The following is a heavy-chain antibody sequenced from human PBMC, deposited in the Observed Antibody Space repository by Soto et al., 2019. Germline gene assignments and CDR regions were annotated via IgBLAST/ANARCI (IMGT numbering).Heavy chain of an antibody. V-gene: IGHV4-59*01. D-gene: IGHD3-9*01. CDR3: ARVTYDSFTAYSYYFDY. Sequence: SETLSLTCTVSGDSIRPYYWTWIRQPPGKGLEWIGYVYYSGSVNYKSSLKSRVTMSVDTSKNQFSLRLDSVTAADTAVYYCARVTYDSFTAYSYYFDYWGQGTLVTVSS. CDR2: VYYSGSV. J-gene: IGHJ4*02. CDR1: GDSIRPYY.